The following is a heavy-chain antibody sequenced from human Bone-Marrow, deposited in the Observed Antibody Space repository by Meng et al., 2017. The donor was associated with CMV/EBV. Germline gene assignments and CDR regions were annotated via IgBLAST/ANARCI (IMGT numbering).Heavy chain of an antibody. Sequence: GGSLRLSCEASGFTFGDYYMSWIRQAPGKGLEWVSYISKNGRTIYYADSVKGRFTISRDNAKNSLYLQMNSLRAEDTAAYYCARDFPYCSSSICPGNYGMDVWGQGTTVTVSS. CDR1: GFTFGDYY. J-gene: IGHJ6*02. CDR3: ARDFPYCSSSICPGNYGMDV. CDR2: ISKNGRTI. D-gene: IGHD2-2*01. V-gene: IGHV3-11*01.